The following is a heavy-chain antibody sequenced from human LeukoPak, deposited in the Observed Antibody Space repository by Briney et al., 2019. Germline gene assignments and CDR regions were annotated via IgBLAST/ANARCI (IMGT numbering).Heavy chain of an antibody. D-gene: IGHD2/OR15-2a*01. CDR3: ARESLSGNYYGMDV. J-gene: IGHJ6*02. CDR2: IYYSGST. CDR1: GGSISSGGYY. V-gene: IGHV4-31*03. Sequence: SETLSLTCTVSGGSISSGGYYWSWIRQHPGKGLEWIGYIYYSGSTYYNPSLKSRVTISVDTSKNQFSLKLSSVTAADTAVYYCARESLSGNYYGMDVWGQGTTVTVSS.